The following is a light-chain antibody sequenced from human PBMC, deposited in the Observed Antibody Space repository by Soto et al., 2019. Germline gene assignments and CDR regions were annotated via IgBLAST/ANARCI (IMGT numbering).Light chain of an antibody. V-gene: IGKV3-20*01. Sequence: IVLTQSPCTLSLSTGERATLSCRASQSVSSSYLAWYQQKPGQAPRLLIYGAFSRATGIPDRFSGSGSGTDFTLTISRLEPEDFAVYYCLLYVSSLSITFGQGTRLEIK. J-gene: IGKJ5*01. CDR1: QSVSSSY. CDR2: GAF. CDR3: LLYVSSLSIT.